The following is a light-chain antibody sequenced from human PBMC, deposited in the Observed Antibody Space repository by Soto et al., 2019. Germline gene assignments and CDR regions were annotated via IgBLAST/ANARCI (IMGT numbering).Light chain of an antibody. CDR3: QVWDGSTHHLV. CDR2: YDV. Sequence: SYELTQPPSVSVAPGRTAIITCGGSKVGSKSVHWYQQKPGQAPVLVIYYDVDRPSGIPEGFSGSNSGDTATLTIASVEAGDEADYYCQVWDGSTHHLVFGGGTKLTVL. J-gene: IGLJ3*02. CDR1: KVGSKS. V-gene: IGLV3-21*04.